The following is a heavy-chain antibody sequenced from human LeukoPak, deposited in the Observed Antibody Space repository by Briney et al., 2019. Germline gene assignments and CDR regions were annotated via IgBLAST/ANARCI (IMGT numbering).Heavy chain of an antibody. Sequence: PGGSLRLSCAASGFTFTSYGMTWVRQAPGKGLEWVSTISGGGVTTNYADSVKGQFTVSRDNSKNTLYLQMNSLRAEDTAVYYCAKRVYGYLDYWGQGTLVTVSS. CDR3: AKRVYGYLDY. CDR1: GFTFTSYG. D-gene: IGHD3-10*01. V-gene: IGHV3-23*01. J-gene: IGHJ4*02. CDR2: ISGGGVTT.